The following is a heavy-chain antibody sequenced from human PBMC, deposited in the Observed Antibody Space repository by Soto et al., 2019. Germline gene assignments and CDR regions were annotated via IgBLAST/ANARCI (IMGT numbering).Heavy chain of an antibody. CDR1: GVPMRRTS. Sequence: TGGSLSLFCTASGVPMRRTSMSCVRPAPGKGLEWVSVIYSGGSTYYADSVKGRFTISRDNSKNTLYLQMNSLRAEDTAVYYCASSPKDGSGGRLQFDYWGQGTLVTVSS. J-gene: IGHJ4*02. CDR2: IYSGGST. D-gene: IGHD2-15*01. V-gene: IGHV3-53*01. CDR3: ASSPKDGSGGRLQFDY.